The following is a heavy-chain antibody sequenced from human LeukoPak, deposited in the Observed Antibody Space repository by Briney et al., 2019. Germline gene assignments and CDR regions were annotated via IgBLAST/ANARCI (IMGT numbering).Heavy chain of an antibody. J-gene: IGHJ4*02. V-gene: IGHV3-21*04. D-gene: IGHD6-13*01. CDR2: ISSSSSYI. CDR3: AKDKVNSSSWYPLGY. CDR1: GFTFSSYS. Sequence: GGSLRLSCAASGFTFSSYSMNWVRQAPGKGLEWVSSISSSSSYIYYADSVKGRFTISRDNSKNTLYLQMNSLRAEDTAVYYCAKDKVNSSSWYPLGYWGQGTLVTVSS.